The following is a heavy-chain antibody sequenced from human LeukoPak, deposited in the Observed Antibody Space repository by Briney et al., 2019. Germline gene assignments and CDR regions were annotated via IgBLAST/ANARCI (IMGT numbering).Heavy chain of an antibody. J-gene: IGHJ4*02. CDR1: GFTFSSYS. D-gene: IGHD6-19*01. CDR3: AKSNRGYASGWYYFDY. V-gene: IGHV3-23*01. CDR2: ISGSGATT. Sequence: QPGGSLRLACAASGFTFSSYSMTWVGQAPEKGLEWVAAISGSGATTYYADSVKGRFTISRDNSKNTLYLQMNSLRAEDTALYYCAKSNRGYASGWYYFDYWGQGTLVTVSS.